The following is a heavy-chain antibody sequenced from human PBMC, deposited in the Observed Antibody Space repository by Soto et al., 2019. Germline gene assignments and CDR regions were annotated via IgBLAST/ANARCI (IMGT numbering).Heavy chain of an antibody. CDR2: IWYDGNTK. Sequence: PGGSLRLSCAASGFTFNTYGFNWVRQAPGKGLEWVAVIWYDGNTKYYADSVKGRFTISRDNLKNTLYLQMNSLTAEDTAVYYCARPLVAPVAGPYYYGMDVWGQGTTVTVSS. CDR1: GFTFNTYG. D-gene: IGHD6-19*01. V-gene: IGHV3-33*01. CDR3: ARPLVAPVAGPYYYGMDV. J-gene: IGHJ6*02.